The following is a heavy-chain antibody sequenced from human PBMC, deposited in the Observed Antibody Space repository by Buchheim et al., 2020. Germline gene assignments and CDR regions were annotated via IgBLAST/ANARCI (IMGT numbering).Heavy chain of an antibody. CDR1: GFTFSSYA. V-gene: IGHV3-23*01. D-gene: IGHD2-2*01. CDR3: AKVIEDIVVVPAAIEEKYYYYGMDV. J-gene: IGHJ6*02. CDR2: ISGSGGST. Sequence: EVQLLESGGGLVQPGGSLRLSCAASGFTFSSYAMSWVRQAPGKGLEWVSAISGSGGSTYYADSVKGRFTIPRDNSKNTLYLQMNSLRAEDTAVYYCAKVIEDIVVVPAAIEEKYYYYGMDVWGQGTT.